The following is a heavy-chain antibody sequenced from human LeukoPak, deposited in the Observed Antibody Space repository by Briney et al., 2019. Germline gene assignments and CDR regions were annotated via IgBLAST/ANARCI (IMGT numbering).Heavy chain of an antibody. Sequence: PSETLSLICAVYGGFFSGYYWSWIRQPPGKGLEWIVDINYSGSTNYHPSLKSRVTLSVDTSKTQFSLKLSSVTAADTAVYYCARLHLVSSDWHPMADSWGQGTLVTVSS. CDR3: ARLHLVSSDWHPMADS. J-gene: IGHJ4*02. CDR2: INYSGST. CDR1: GGFFSGYY. D-gene: IGHD6-19*01. V-gene: IGHV4-34*01.